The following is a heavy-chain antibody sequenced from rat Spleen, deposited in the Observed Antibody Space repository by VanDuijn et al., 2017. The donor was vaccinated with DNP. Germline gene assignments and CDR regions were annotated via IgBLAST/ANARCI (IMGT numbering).Heavy chain of an antibody. CDR3: ASNYGGYSAPDY. CDR2: MWSSGDT. D-gene: IGHD1-11*01. J-gene: IGHJ2*01. V-gene: IGHV2-32*01. CDR1: GFSFTSYH. Sequence: QVQLKESGPGLVQPSQTLSLTCTVSGFSFTSYHVHWVRQPPGKGLDWMGVMWSSGDTSYNSVLKSRLNITRDTSRSQVFLRMNSLETEDTGTYYCASNYGGYSAPDYWGQGVTVTVSS.